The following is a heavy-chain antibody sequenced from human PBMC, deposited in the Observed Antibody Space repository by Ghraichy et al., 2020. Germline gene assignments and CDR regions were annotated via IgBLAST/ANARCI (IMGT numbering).Heavy chain of an antibody. J-gene: IGHJ5*02. Sequence: SETLSLTCTVSGVSISSGAYYWNWIRQHPGKGLEWIGYIYFTGSTNYNPSLKSRLTISKDTSKNQFSLRLSSVTAADPAVYYCAREARSTSLFGPWGQGTLVTVSS. CDR3: AREARSTSLFGP. CDR2: IYFTGST. CDR1: GVSISSGAYY. D-gene: IGHD2-2*01. V-gene: IGHV4-31*03.